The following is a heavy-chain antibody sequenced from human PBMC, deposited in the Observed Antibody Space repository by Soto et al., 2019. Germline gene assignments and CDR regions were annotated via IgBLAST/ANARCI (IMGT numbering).Heavy chain of an antibody. CDR3: ARLPSRHLVDY. V-gene: IGHV4-39*01. J-gene: IGHJ4*02. Sequence: LSLTCTVSGSSISSSGYYWGWIRQPPGKGLEWIGSMFYGVSTYYNPSLKSRVTVSVDTSKNQFSLNLSSVTAADTAVYYCARLPSRHLVDYWGQGTLVTVSS. CDR2: MFYGVST. CDR1: GSSISSSGYY. D-gene: IGHD3-3*02.